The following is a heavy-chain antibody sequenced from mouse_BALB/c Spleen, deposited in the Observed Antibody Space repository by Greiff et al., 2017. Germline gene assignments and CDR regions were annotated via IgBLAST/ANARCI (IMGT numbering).Heavy chain of an antibody. J-gene: IGHJ4*01. D-gene: IGHD2-2*01. Sequence: EVHLVESGGGLVKPGGSLKLSCAASGFTFSDYYMYWVRQTPEKRLEWVATISDGGSYTYYPDSVKGRFTISRDNAKNNLYLQMSSLKSEDTAMYYCAREGGYDGVAMDYWGQGTSVTVSS. V-gene: IGHV5-4*02. CDR2: ISDGGSYT. CDR3: AREGGYDGVAMDY. CDR1: GFTFSDYY.